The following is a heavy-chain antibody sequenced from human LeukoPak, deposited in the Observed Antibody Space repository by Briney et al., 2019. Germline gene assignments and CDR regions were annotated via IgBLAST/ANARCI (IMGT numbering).Heavy chain of an antibody. CDR2: ITDSGGST. Sequence: PGGSLRLSCAASGFTFSTYAMNWVRQAPGKGLEWVSTITDSGGSTFYADSVKGRFTISRDNSKNTLYLQMSSLRAEDTAVYYCAKLSAIAAHFDYWGQGTLVTVSS. D-gene: IGHD6-25*01. J-gene: IGHJ4*02. CDR3: AKLSAIAAHFDY. V-gene: IGHV3-23*01. CDR1: GFTFSTYA.